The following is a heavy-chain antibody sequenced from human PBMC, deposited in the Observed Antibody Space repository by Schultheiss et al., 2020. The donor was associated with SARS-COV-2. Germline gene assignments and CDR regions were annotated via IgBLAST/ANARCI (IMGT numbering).Heavy chain of an antibody. CDR1: GGSISSYY. V-gene: IGHV4-59*01. J-gene: IGHJ6*02. CDR2: IYYSGST. Sequence: SETLSLTCTVSGGSISSYYWSWIRQPPGKGLEWIGYIYYSGSTNYNPSLKSRVTMSVDTSKNQFSLKLSSVTAAVTAVYYCARGMWFGEPPFYSFGMDVWGQGTTVTVSS. D-gene: IGHD3-10*01. CDR3: ARGMWFGEPPFYSFGMDV.